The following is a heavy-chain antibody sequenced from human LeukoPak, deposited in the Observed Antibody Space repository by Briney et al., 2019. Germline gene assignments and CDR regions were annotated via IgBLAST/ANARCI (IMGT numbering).Heavy chain of an antibody. CDR2: ISDSAGST. V-gene: IGHV3-23*01. Sequence: GGSLRFSCAASGFTFSSYAMSWVRQAPGKGLEWVSGISDSAGSTYYADSVKGRFTISRDNSKNTLYLQMNSLRAEDTAVYYCAKDHKGGNPSDYYYMDVWGKGTTVTVSS. CDR3: AKDHKGGNPSDYYYMDV. CDR1: GFTFSSYA. J-gene: IGHJ6*03. D-gene: IGHD4-23*01.